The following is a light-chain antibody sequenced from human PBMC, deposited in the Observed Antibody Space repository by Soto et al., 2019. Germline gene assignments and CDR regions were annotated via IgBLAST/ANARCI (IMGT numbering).Light chain of an antibody. V-gene: IGKV3D-15*01. CDR3: QLYNDWPI. CDR2: GAS. Sequence: EIVMTQSPAALSMSPGERATLFCRASESIGSKLAWYQQKPGQAPRLLIYGASTRATGIPARFSGSGSGTDFTLTITSLQSEDFAVYYCQLYNDWPIFGPGTKMDIK. CDR1: ESIGSK. J-gene: IGKJ3*01.